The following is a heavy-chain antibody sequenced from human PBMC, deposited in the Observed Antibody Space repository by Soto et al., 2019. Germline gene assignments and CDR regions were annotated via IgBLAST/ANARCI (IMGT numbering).Heavy chain of an antibody. Sequence: GASVKVSCKASGYTFTSYDINWVRQATGQGLEWMGWMNPNSGNTGYAQKFQGRVTMTRNTSISTAYMELSSLRSEDTAVYYCARIGSYYDPDYYYYYMDVWGKGTTVTAP. V-gene: IGHV1-8*01. D-gene: IGHD3-3*01. CDR1: GYTFTSYD. J-gene: IGHJ6*03. CDR2: MNPNSGNT. CDR3: ARIGSYYDPDYYYYYMDV.